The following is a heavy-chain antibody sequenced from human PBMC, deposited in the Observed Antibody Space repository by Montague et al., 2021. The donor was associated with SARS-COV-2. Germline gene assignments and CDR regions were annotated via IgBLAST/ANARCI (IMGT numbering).Heavy chain of an antibody. CDR1: GVTVSSNY. V-gene: IGHV3-66*01. CDR2: IYSGGST. J-gene: IGHJ6*02. CDR3: ARDPDTAGGMDV. D-gene: IGHD5-18*01. Sequence: SLRLSYAASGVTVSSNYMSWVRQAPGKGLEWVSVIYSGGSTYYADSVKGRFTISRDNSKNTLYLQMNSLRAEDTAVYYCARDPDTAGGMDVWGQGTTVTVSS.